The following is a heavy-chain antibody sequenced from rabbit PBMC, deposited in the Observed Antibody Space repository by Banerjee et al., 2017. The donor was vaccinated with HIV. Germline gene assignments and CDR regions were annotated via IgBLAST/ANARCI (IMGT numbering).Heavy chain of an antibody. J-gene: IGHJ4*01. V-gene: IGHV1S40*01. Sequence: QSLEESGGDLVKPGASLTLTCTASGFSFSSYYYMCWVRQAPGKGLEWIACIYAGSSGSTYYASWAKGRFTISKTSSTTVTLQMTSLTGADTATYFCARDDPGYAYGYFDLWGQGTLVTVS. CDR1: GFSFSSYYY. D-gene: IGHD6-1*01. CDR2: IYAGSSGST. CDR3: ARDDPGYAYGYFDL.